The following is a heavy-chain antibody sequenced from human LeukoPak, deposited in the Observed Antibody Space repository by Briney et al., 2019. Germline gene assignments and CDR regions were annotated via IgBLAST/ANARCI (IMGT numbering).Heavy chain of an antibody. CDR1: GGSFSGYY. V-gene: IGHV4-59*08. CDR2: IYYSGST. D-gene: IGHD3-10*01. J-gene: IGHJ4*02. Sequence: SEILSLTCAVYGGSFSGYYWSWIRQPPGKGLEWIGYIYYSGSTNYNPSLKSRVTISVVTSKNQFSLKLSSVTAADTAVYYCGRHLYGSGSSRGFDYWGQGTLVTVSS. CDR3: GRHLYGSGSSRGFDY.